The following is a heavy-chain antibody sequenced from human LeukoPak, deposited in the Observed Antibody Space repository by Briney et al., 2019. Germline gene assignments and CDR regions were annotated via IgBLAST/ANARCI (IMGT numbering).Heavy chain of an antibody. CDR3: ATSPLNLGYCSGGSCHYFDY. J-gene: IGHJ4*02. V-gene: IGHV3-23*01. D-gene: IGHD2-15*01. CDR1: GFTFSSCA. Sequence: PGGSLRLSCVGSGFTFSSCAMIWVRQTPGKGLEWVSVISGTGGTTYDADSVKGRFTISRDNSKNTLYLQMNSLRAEDTAVYYCATSPLNLGYCSGGSCHYFDYWGQGTLVTVSS. CDR2: ISGTGGTT.